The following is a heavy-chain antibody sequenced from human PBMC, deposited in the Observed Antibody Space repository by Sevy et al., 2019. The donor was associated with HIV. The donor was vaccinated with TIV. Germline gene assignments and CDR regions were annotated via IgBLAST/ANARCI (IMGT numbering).Heavy chain of an antibody. Sequence: SENLSLTCAVSGGSISSGGYSWSWIRQPPGNGLEWIGYIYHSGSTYYNPSLKSRVTISVDRSKNQFSLKLSSVTAADTAMYYCARECPYDSSGYPGAFDIWGQGTMVTVSS. CDR1: GGSISSGGYS. CDR3: ARECPYDSSGYPGAFDI. CDR2: IYHSGST. J-gene: IGHJ3*02. V-gene: IGHV4-30-2*01. D-gene: IGHD3-22*01.